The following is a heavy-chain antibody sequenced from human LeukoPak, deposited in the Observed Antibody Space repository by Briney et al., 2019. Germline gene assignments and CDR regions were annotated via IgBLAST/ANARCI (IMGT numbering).Heavy chain of an antibody. V-gene: IGHV4-4*07. CDR1: GASVTTYY. CDR2: IYSSGTT. CDR3: ARDYDKAFDY. J-gene: IGHJ4*02. D-gene: IGHD3-16*01. Sequence: KPSQTLSLTCTLAGASVTTYYWSWIRQPAGKGLEWIGRIYSSGTTNYNLSLRGRVTMSLDTSRNQVSLKLSSVVAADTAMYYCARDYDKAFDYWGQGTLVTVSS.